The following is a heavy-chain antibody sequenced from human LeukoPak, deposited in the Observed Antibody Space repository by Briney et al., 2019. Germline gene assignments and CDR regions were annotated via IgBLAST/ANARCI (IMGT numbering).Heavy chain of an antibody. V-gene: IGHV3-7*01. D-gene: IGHD2-21*01. CDR3: ARSLWPLDY. J-gene: IGHJ4*02. CDR2: INQDGNSQ. CDR1: GFAFSTYW. Sequence: GGSLRLSCAASGFAFSTYWASWVRQAPGKGLEWVANINQDGNSQNYVDSVRGRFTISKDNAKNSVYLQLNSMRAEDTAVYSCARSLWPLDYWGQGILVTVSS.